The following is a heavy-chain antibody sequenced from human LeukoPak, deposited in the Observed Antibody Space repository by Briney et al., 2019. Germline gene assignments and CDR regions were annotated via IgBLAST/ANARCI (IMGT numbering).Heavy chain of an antibody. D-gene: IGHD3-10*01. Sequence: SETLSLTCTVSGYSISSGYFWGWMRQPPGKGLEWIGSIYQSETAHYNPSLKSRVTISVDTSKNQFSLKLRSVMAADTAVYYCARRVGRWFGERAYYYNYMDVWGKGTTVTISS. V-gene: IGHV4-38-2*02. CDR3: ARRVGRWFGERAYYYNYMDV. CDR1: GYSISSGYF. CDR2: IYQSETA. J-gene: IGHJ6*03.